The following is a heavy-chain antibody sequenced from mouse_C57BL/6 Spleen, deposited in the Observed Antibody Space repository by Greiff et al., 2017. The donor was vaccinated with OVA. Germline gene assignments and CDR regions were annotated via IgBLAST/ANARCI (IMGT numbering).Heavy chain of an antibody. CDR1: GFNIKNSY. CDR3: ARNDSSSPHYYAMDD. J-gene: IGHJ4*01. D-gene: IGHD1-1*01. Sequence: EVQLQESVAELVRPGASVKLSCTASGFNIKNSYMHWVKQRPEQGLEWIGRIDPANGSTKYAPKFQGKATLTVETSSNTAYLQLSSLTSEDTANYYSARNDSSSPHYYAMDDWGQGTTVTVSS. CDR2: IDPANGST. V-gene: IGHV14-3*01.